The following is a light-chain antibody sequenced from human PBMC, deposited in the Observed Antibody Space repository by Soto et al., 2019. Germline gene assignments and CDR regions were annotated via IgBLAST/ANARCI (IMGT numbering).Light chain of an antibody. V-gene: IGLV1-40*01. CDR2: DNN. CDR1: SSNIGAGYD. CDR3: QSYDSSLSGSGVT. J-gene: IGLJ2*01. Sequence: QSVLTQPPSVSGAPGQRVTISCTGSSSNIGAGYDVHWYQQLPGTAPKLLIFDNNNRPSGVPDRFSGSKSGTSASLAITGLQAEDEADYYCQSYDSSLSGSGVTVGGGTKLTVL.